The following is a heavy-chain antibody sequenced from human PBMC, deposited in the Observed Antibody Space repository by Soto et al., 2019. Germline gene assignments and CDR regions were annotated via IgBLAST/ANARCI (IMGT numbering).Heavy chain of an antibody. CDR1: GFSISSYY. CDR2: IHTSGST. D-gene: IGHD6-19*01. Sequence: XETLSLTCTVSGFSISSYYWGWIRQPAGKGLEWIGRIHTSGSTNYNPSLKSLVTLSVDTSKNQFSLQLRSVTADATALYYCAKDLVGGSNGWLTRLDLWGQGTLVTVSS. V-gene: IGHV4-4*07. CDR3: AKDLVGGSNGWLTRLDL. J-gene: IGHJ5*02.